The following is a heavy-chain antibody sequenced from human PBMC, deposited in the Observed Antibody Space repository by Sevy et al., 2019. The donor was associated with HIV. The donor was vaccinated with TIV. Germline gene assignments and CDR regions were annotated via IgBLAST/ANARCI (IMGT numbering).Heavy chain of an antibody. Sequence: GGSLRLSCAASGFTFSSYSMNWVRQAPGKGLEWVSSISSSSSYIYYADSVKGRFTISRDNTKNSLYLQMNSLRAEDTAVYYGARDQHPASSSWYPQIDYWGQGTLVTVSS. V-gene: IGHV3-21*01. CDR3: ARDQHPASSSWYPQIDY. D-gene: IGHD6-13*01. J-gene: IGHJ4*02. CDR2: ISSSSSYI. CDR1: GFTFSSYS.